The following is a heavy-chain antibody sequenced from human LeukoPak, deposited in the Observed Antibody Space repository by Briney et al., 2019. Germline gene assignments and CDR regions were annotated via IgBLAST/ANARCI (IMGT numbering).Heavy chain of an antibody. Sequence: SETLSLTCAVSGGSLSSGGYSWSWIRQPPGKGLEWIGYIYLSGSTYFNPSLNNRVTISVDRSKNQFSLKLSSVTAADTAVYYCARGDDSSGSNFGYWGQGTLVTVSS. CDR3: ARGDDSSGSNFGY. CDR1: GGSLSSGGYS. V-gene: IGHV4-30-2*01. J-gene: IGHJ4*02. CDR2: IYLSGST. D-gene: IGHD3-22*01.